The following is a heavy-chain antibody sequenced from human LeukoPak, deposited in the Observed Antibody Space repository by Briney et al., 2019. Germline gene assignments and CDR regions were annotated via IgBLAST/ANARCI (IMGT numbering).Heavy chain of an antibody. CDR3: AREDQDFRDFDY. CDR1: GGSLSSTGYS. J-gene: IGHJ4*02. D-gene: IGHD3-3*01. V-gene: IGHV4-39*07. CDR2: IYHSGST. Sequence: SETLSLTCTVSGGSLSSTGYSWGWIRQTPGKGLQWIGSIYHSGSTYYNPSLKSRVTISVDTSKNQFSLKLSSVTAADTAVYYCAREDQDFRDFDYWGQGTLVTVSS.